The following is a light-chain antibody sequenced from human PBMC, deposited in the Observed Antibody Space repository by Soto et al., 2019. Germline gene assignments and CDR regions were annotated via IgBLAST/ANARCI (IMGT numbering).Light chain of an antibody. CDR1: QTISNSY. V-gene: IGKV3-20*01. Sequence: EIVLTQSPGTLSLSPGERATLSCRASQTISNSYLAWYRQKPGQAPTLLIYGASTRATAIPDRFSGSGSETDFTLTISRLEPEDFAVYYCQQYGSSPLTFGGGTKVKIK. CDR2: GAS. J-gene: IGKJ4*01. CDR3: QQYGSSPLT.